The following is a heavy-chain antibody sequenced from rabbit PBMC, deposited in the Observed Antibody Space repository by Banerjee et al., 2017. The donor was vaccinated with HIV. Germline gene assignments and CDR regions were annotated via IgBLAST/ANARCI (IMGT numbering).Heavy chain of an antibody. D-gene: IGHD7-1*01. V-gene: IGHV1S45*01. J-gene: IGHJ4*01. CDR2: INTITGDT. Sequence: QEQLEESGGDLVKPEGSLTLTCTASGFSFSNKYVMCWVRQAPGKGLEWIACINTITGDTVYATWAKGRFTISKASWTTVTLQMTSLTAADTASYFCARDAGYAGYGPYYFKLWGPGTLVTVS. CDR1: GFSFSNKYV. CDR3: ARDAGYAGYGPYYFKL.